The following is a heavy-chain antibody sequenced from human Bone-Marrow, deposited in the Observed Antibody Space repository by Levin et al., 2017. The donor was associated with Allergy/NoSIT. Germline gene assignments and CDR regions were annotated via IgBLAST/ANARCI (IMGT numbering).Heavy chain of an antibody. Sequence: GGSLRLSCAASGFTFSSYGMHWVRQAPGKGLEWVAVISYDGSNKYYADSVKGRFTISRDNSKNTLYLQMNSLRAEDTAVYYCAKDCAAHWFDPWGQGTLVTVSS. D-gene: IGHD2-21*01. CDR3: AKDCAAHWFDP. J-gene: IGHJ5*02. CDR1: GFTFSSYG. V-gene: IGHV3-30*18. CDR2: ISYDGSNK.